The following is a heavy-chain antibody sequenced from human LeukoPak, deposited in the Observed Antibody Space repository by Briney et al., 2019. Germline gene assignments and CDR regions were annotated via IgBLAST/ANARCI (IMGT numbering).Heavy chain of an antibody. V-gene: IGHV3-30*19. D-gene: IGHD2-15*01. J-gene: IGHJ3*02. CDR2: ISYDGSNK. Sequence: PGGSLRLSCAASGFTFSSYGMHWVRQAPGKGLEWVAVISYDGSNKYYADSVKGRFTISRDNSKNTLYLQMNSLRAEDAAVYYCARDRQYCSGGSCYSHDAFDIWGQGTMVTVSS. CDR3: ARDRQYCSGGSCYSHDAFDI. CDR1: GFTFSSYG.